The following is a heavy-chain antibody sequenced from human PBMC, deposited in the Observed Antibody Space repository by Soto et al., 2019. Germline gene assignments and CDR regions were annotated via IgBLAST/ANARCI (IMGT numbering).Heavy chain of an antibody. CDR3: ARDRRDIVLKPTATGGIDY. CDR1: GFTFSNYA. V-gene: IGHV3-30-3*01. J-gene: IGHJ4*02. Sequence: PGGSLRLSCAASGFTFSNYAMHWVRQAPGKGLEWVAVISHDGTNKYYADSVKGRFTISRDSSRDTLNLQMNSLRAEDTAVYYCARDRRDIVLKPTATGGIDYWGQGTQVTVSS. CDR2: ISHDGTNK. D-gene: IGHD2-2*01.